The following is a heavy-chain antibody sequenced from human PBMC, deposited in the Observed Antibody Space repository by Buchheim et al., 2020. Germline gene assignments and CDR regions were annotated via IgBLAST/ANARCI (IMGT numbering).Heavy chain of an antibody. CDR2: IYTGGST. Sequence: QVQLQESGPGLVKPSQTLSLTCTVSGGSISSGTYYWNWIRQPAGKELEWIGRIYTGGSTHYNPSLKSRVTISVDTSKNQFSLKLSSVTAADTAVYYCARHDFWSGYSVDYWGQGTL. V-gene: IGHV4-61*02. J-gene: IGHJ4*02. D-gene: IGHD3-3*01. CDR3: ARHDFWSGYSVDY. CDR1: GGSISSGTYY.